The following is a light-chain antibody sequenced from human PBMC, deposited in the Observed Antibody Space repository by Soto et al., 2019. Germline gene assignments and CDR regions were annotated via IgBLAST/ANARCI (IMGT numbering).Light chain of an antibody. J-gene: IGKJ1*01. CDR2: IAS. CDR1: QSVGSNY. Sequence: EIVLTQSPGTLSLSPGERATLSCRASQSVGSNYLARYQQKPGQAPRLLIYIASGRTAGIPDRFSGSWSGTDFTLTLSTVELLEFAVYYRQQYGTSPLWVGRGTKVKSK. V-gene: IGKV3-20*01. CDR3: QQYGTSPLW.